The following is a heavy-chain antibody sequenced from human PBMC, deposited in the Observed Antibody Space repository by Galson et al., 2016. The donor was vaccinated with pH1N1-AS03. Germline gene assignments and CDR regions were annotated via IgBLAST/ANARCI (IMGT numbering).Heavy chain of an antibody. CDR3: ANPRASGTTMVTRLDY. J-gene: IGHJ4*02. Sequence: SLRLSCAASGFTFSTYAMSWVRQPPGKGLEWVSSISGADLSTYYADSVKGRFTVSRDNSRNTLYLQMNGLRAGDTAIYYCANPRASGTTMVTRLDYWGQGILVTVSS. V-gene: IGHV3-23*01. CDR1: GFTFSTYA. CDR2: ISGADLST. D-gene: IGHD5-18*01.